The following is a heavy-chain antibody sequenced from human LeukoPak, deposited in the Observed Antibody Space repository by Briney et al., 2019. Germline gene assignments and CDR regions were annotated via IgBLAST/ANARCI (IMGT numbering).Heavy chain of an antibody. Sequence: GGSLRLSCAASGFTFSSYGMHWVRQAPGKGLEWVAFIRYDGSKKYYADSVKGRFTISRDNSKTPLYLQMNSLRAEDTAVYYCANSLCSSTSCYYSYMDVWGKGTTVTVSS. CDR3: ANSLCSSTSCYYSYMDV. V-gene: IGHV3-30*02. J-gene: IGHJ6*03. D-gene: IGHD2-2*01. CDR1: GFTFSSYG. CDR2: IRYDGSKK.